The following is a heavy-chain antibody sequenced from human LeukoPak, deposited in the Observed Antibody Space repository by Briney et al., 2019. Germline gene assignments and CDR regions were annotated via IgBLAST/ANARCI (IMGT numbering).Heavy chain of an antibody. Sequence: GASVKVSCKAFGYTFTGYYMHWVRQAPGQGLEWMGWINPNSGGTNYAQQFQGRVTMTRDTSISTAYMELSRLRSDDTAVYYCARGFHDAFDIWGQGTMVTVSS. CDR2: INPNSGGT. D-gene: IGHD3-3*01. V-gene: IGHV1-2*02. J-gene: IGHJ3*02. CDR1: GYTFTGYY. CDR3: ARGFHDAFDI.